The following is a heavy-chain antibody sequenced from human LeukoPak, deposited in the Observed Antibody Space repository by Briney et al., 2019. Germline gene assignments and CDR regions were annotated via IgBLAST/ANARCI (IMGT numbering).Heavy chain of an antibody. D-gene: IGHD5-18*01. V-gene: IGHV3-23*01. CDR1: GFTFSSHA. J-gene: IGHJ4*02. Sequence: GGSLRLSCAASGFTFSSHAMSWVRQAPGKGLEWVSAISADSYYTYYADSVQGRFTISRDNSKNTLYLHMNSLRAEDTALYFCANFVDTTMGGNDYWGQGTLVTVSS. CDR3: ANFVDTTMGGNDY. CDR2: ISADSYYT.